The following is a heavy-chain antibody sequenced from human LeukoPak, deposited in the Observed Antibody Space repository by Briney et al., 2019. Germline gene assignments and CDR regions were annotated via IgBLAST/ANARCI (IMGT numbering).Heavy chain of an antibody. CDR2: IYYSGST. CDR1: GGSIGSSSYY. V-gene: IGHV4-39*07. J-gene: IGHJ3*02. D-gene: IGHD1-26*01. Sequence: SETLSLTCTVSGGSIGSSSYYWGWIRQPPGTGLEWIGSIYYSGSTYYNPSLKSRVTISVDTSKNQFSLKLSSVTAADTAVYYCARDTSDSGSYSSDAFDIWGQGTMVTVSS. CDR3: ARDTSDSGSYSSDAFDI.